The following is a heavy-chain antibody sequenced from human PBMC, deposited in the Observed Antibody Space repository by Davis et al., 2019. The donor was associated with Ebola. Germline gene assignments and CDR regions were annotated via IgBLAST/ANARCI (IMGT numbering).Heavy chain of an antibody. J-gene: IGHJ5*02. Sequence: GESLKISCAASGFTFSDYVMMWVRQAPGKGLEWVSSISGSGTVIKYVDSVKGRFTISRDNSKNTLYLQMNSRRGDDTATYYCAKGLTSQWLVLGWFDPWGQGTLVTVSS. CDR3: AKGLTSQWLVLGWFDP. CDR2: ISGSGTVI. D-gene: IGHD6-19*01. CDR1: GFTFSDYV. V-gene: IGHV3-23*01.